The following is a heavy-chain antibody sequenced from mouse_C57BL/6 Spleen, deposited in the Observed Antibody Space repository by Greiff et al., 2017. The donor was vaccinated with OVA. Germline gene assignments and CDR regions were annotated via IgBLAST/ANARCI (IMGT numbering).Heavy chain of an antibody. D-gene: IGHD2-14*01. CDR3: ERGIGY. CDR1: GFTITDYN. V-gene: IGHV1-22*01. CDR2: INPNNGGT. Sequence: VQLQQSGPELVKPGASVKLSCKASGFTITDYNMHWVKQSPGQSLEWIGIINPNNGGTSYHQKFKGKATLTVNKSSSTAYLELRSLTSDDSAVYCCERGIGYWGQGALGTLSA. J-gene: IGHJ3*01.